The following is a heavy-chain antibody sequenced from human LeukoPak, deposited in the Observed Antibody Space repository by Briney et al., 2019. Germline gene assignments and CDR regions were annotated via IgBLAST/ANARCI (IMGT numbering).Heavy chain of an antibody. J-gene: IGHJ4*02. CDR2: IYHSGST. CDR1: GGSISSYY. Sequence: SETLSLTCTVSGGSISSYYWSWIRQPPGKGLEWIGSIYHSGSTYYNPSLQSRVAISVDTSENQFSLKVNSLSAADTAVYYCVREEGAFDLWGQGTLVTVSS. V-gene: IGHV4-59*12. D-gene: IGHD3-16*01. CDR3: VREEGAFDL.